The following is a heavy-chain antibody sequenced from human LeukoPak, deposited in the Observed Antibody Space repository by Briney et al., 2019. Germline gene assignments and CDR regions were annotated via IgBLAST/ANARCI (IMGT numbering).Heavy chain of an antibody. Sequence: PGGPLRLSCAASGFTFNTYSMNWVRQAPGKGLEWVSHISSSSGNIYYADSVRGRFTISRDNAKNSVSLQMSSLRAEDTAVYYCVRGCPSTSAACHDYWGQGTLVTASS. CDR2: ISSSSGNI. CDR3: VRGCPSTSAACHDY. CDR1: GFTFNTYS. J-gene: IGHJ4*02. V-gene: IGHV3-48*04. D-gene: IGHD2-2*01.